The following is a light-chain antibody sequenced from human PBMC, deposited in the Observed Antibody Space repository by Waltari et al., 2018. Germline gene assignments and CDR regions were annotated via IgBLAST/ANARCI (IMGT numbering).Light chain of an antibody. CDR1: QSVSRT. Sequence: EIVLTQSPGILSLSPGETATLSCSASQSVSRTLAWYQQKPGQAPRLLIYVASTRATGIPDRFSGGGSGTDFSLTISRLEPEDFAVYYCQHYVRRPVTFGQGTKLEIK. J-gene: IGKJ1*01. CDR3: QHYVRRPVT. CDR2: VAS. V-gene: IGKV3-20*01.